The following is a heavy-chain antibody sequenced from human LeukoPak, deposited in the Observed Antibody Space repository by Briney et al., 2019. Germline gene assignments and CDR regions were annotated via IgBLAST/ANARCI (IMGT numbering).Heavy chain of an antibody. CDR3: VREQRSYDFSSSFYVAHGMDV. V-gene: IGHV4-59*01. D-gene: IGHD3-3*01. CDR2: VFYTGST. CDR1: GGSIGTFY. Sequence: SETLSLTCTVSGGSIGTFYWSWLRRPPGKGLEWIGYVFYTGSTNYNPSLKSRVTISVDTSKNQVSLKLASVTAADTAVYYCVREQRSYDFSSSFYVAHGMDVWGQGTTVIVSS. J-gene: IGHJ6*02.